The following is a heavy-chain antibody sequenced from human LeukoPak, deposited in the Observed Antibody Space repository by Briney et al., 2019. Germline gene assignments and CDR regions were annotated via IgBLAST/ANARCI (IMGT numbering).Heavy chain of an antibody. CDR2: ISSSSSYI. Sequence: GGPLRLSCAASGFTFSSYSMNWVRQAPGKGLEWVSSISSSSSYIYYADSVKGRFTISRDNAKNSLYLRMNSLRAEDTAVYYCAGALRLGELSSLDYWGQGTLVTVSS. CDR3: AGALRLGELSSLDY. V-gene: IGHV3-21*01. CDR1: GFTFSSYS. J-gene: IGHJ4*02. D-gene: IGHD3-16*02.